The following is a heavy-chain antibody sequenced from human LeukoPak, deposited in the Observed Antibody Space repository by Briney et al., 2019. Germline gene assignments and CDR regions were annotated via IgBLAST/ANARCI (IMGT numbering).Heavy chain of an antibody. CDR2: IRVYNGDT. J-gene: IGHJ4*02. CDR1: GGTFSSYA. D-gene: IGHD3-9*01. CDR3: ATGYDF. Sequence: ASAKVSCKASGGTFSSYAISWVRQAPGQGLEWMGWIRVYNGDTNYAQKLQGRVTMTTDTSTSTAYMELRSLRSDDTAVYYCATGYDFWGQGTLVTVSS. V-gene: IGHV1-18*01.